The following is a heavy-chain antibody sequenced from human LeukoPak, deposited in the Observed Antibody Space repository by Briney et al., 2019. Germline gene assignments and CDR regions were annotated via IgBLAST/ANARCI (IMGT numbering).Heavy chain of an antibody. D-gene: IGHD3-22*01. CDR1: GYTFTNYG. Sequence: ASVKVSCKASGYTFTNYGISWVRQAPGQGLEWMGWISAYNGNTHYAQKFQGRVTMTTDTSTSTAYMELRSLRSDDTAVYYCAREGYYYDSSGYYRDAFDIWGQGTMVTVSS. J-gene: IGHJ3*02. CDR2: ISAYNGNT. CDR3: AREGYYYDSSGYYRDAFDI. V-gene: IGHV1-18*01.